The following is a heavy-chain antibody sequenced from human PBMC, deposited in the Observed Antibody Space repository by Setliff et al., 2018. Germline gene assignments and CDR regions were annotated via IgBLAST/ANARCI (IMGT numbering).Heavy chain of an antibody. CDR1: GGSISTTDYY. Sequence: SETLSLTCTVSGGSISTTDYYWGWIRQPPGKGLEWIGWVYYSGNTYYSPSLKSRVTMSIDTSKNQFSLKLNSVTAADMAVYYCAREQWLDPPGYYYMDVWAKGTTVTVSS. CDR3: AREQWLDPPGYYYMDV. CDR2: VYYSGNT. V-gene: IGHV4-39*07. J-gene: IGHJ6*03. D-gene: IGHD6-19*01.